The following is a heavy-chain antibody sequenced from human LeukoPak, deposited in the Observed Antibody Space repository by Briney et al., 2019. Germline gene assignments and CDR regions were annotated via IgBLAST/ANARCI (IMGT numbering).Heavy chain of an antibody. CDR3: ARIGPGCSGGSCRDY. Sequence: AGSLRLSCAASGFTFSSYSMNWVRQAPGKGLEWVSSISSSSSYIYYADSVKGRFTISRDNAKNSLYLQMNSLRAEDTAVYYCARIGPGCSGGSCRDYWGQGTLVTVSS. V-gene: IGHV3-21*01. CDR2: ISSSSSYI. D-gene: IGHD2-15*01. CDR1: GFTFSSYS. J-gene: IGHJ4*02.